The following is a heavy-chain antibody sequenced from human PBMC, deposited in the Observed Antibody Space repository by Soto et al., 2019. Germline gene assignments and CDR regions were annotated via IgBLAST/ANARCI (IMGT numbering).Heavy chain of an antibody. D-gene: IGHD4-4*01. Sequence: SETLSLTCAVYGGSFSGYYWSWIRQPPGKGLEWIGEINHSGSTNYNPSLKSRVTISVDTSKNQFSLKMSSVTAADTSVYYCARGPETTVSGYWFDPWGQGTLVTASS. CDR1: GGSFSGYY. CDR2: INHSGST. V-gene: IGHV4-34*01. J-gene: IGHJ5*02. CDR3: ARGPETTVSGYWFDP.